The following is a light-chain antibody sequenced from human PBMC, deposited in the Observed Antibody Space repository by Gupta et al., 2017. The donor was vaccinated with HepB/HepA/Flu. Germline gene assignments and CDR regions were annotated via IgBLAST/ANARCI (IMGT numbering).Light chain of an antibody. J-gene: IGLJ3*02. Sequence: QSVLTPPASVSGSPGQSLTISCTGTSSDVGGYNYVSWYQQHPGKAPKLRIYNVNNRPSGVSNRFSGSKSGNTASLTISGLQAEDEADYYCSSYTSSTTWVFGGGTKLTVL. CDR2: NVN. CDR1: SSDVGGYNY. CDR3: SSYTSSTTWV. V-gene: IGLV2-14*03.